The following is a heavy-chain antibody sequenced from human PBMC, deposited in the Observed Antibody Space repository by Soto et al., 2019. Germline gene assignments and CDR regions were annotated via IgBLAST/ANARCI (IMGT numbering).Heavy chain of an antibody. V-gene: IGHV3-48*02. D-gene: IGHD2-15*01. CDR3: ARDWGYCSGGSCYYGVDV. Sequence: PGGSLRLSCAASGFTFGSYRMNWVRQAPGKGPEWGEYISSSSGTIYYADSVKGRFTISRDNAKNSLYLQMNSVRDEDAAMYYCARDWGYCSGGSCYYGVDVWGQGTTVTVSS. J-gene: IGHJ6*02. CDR2: ISSSSGTI. CDR1: GFTFGSYR.